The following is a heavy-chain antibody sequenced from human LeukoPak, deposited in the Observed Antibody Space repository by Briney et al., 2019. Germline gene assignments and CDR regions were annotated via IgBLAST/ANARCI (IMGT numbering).Heavy chain of an antibody. CDR2: INGGGGAT. V-gene: IGHV3-23*01. CDR3: AKANFDGYNTFDY. J-gene: IGHJ4*02. Sequence: GGSLRLSCAASGFTFSNYAMSWVRQAPGRGLNWVSSINGGGGATVYADSVKGRFTISRDNSKNTLYLQMDSLRAEDTAVYYCAKANFDGYNTFDYWGQGTLVTVSS. CDR1: GFTFSNYA. D-gene: IGHD5-24*01.